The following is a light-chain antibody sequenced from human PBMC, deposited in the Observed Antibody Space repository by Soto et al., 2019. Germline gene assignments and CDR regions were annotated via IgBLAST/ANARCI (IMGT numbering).Light chain of an antibody. CDR3: TSHTGGGSLDV. CDR1: RSDVGANHY. V-gene: IGLV2-14*01. CDR2: EVT. Sequence: ALTQPASVSGSPGQSITISCTGTRSDVGANHYVSWYQQYPGEAPKVIIYEVTNRPSGVSNRFSGSKSDHTASLTISGLQAEDEADYYCTSHTGGGSLDVFGTGTKVTVL. J-gene: IGLJ1*01.